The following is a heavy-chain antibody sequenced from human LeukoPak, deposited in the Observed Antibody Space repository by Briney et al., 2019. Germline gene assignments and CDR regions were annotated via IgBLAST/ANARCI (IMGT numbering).Heavy chain of an antibody. Sequence: SETLSLTCTVSGGSISSYYWSWIRQPAGKGLEWIGRIYTSGSTNYNPSLKSRVTMSVDTSKNQFSLKLSSVTAADTVVYYCAGYCSSTSCYPGAYYYYYMDVWGKGTTVTVSS. D-gene: IGHD2-2*01. CDR1: GGSISSYY. CDR2: IYTSGST. J-gene: IGHJ6*03. CDR3: AGYCSSTSCYPGAYYYYYMDV. V-gene: IGHV4-4*07.